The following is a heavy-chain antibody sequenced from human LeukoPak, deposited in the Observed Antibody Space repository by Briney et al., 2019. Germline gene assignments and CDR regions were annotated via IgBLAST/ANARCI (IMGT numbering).Heavy chain of an antibody. V-gene: IGHV4-30-4*08. J-gene: IGHJ4*02. Sequence: PSQTLSLTCTVSGGSISSGDYYWSWIRQPPGKGLEWNGYIYYSGSTYYNPSLKSRVTISVDTSKNQFSLKLSSVTAADTAVYYCARDVYCSSTSCYPHWGQGTLVTVSS. CDR1: GGSISSGDYY. D-gene: IGHD2-2*01. CDR2: IYYSGST. CDR3: ARDVYCSSTSCYPH.